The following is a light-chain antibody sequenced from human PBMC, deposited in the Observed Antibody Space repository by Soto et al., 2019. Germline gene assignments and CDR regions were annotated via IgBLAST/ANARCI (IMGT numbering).Light chain of an antibody. CDR1: SSNIGRNA. CDR3: ASWDDSLNGYV. Sequence: QSVLTQPPSASGTPGQRVTISCSGSSSNIGRNAVNWYQQLPGMAPKLLIYSNHQRPSGVPDRFSGSKSGTSGSLAISGLQSEYEADYYCASWDDSLNGYVFGTGTKLTVL. V-gene: IGLV1-44*01. J-gene: IGLJ1*01. CDR2: SNH.